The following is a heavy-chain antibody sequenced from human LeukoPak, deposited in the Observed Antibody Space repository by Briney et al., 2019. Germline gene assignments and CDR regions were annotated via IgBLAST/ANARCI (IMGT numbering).Heavy chain of an antibody. CDR1: GYTFTSYA. CDR2: INAGNGNT. D-gene: IGHD1-26*01. CDR3: ARSDIGELLHY. J-gene: IGHJ4*02. V-gene: IGHV1-3*01. Sequence: ASVKVSCKASGYTFTSYAMHWVRQAPGQRHEWMGWINAGNGNTKYSQKFQGRVTITRDTSASTAYMELSSLRSEDTAVYYCARSDIGELLHYWGQGTLVTVSS.